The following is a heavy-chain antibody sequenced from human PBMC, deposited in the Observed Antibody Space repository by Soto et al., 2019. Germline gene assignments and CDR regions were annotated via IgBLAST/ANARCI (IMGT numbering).Heavy chain of an antibody. CDR2: VYHTGRT. Sequence: PSETLSLTCTVSGGSFKSGSYSWSWIRQPPGKGLEWIGYVYHTGRTSYNTSLKSRVSISVDTSKNQFSLNLDSVTAADTAVYFCARDFAYFDSWGQGTLVTVS. CDR1: GGSFKSGSYS. V-gene: IGHV4-61*01. CDR3: ARDFAYFDS. D-gene: IGHD3-3*01. J-gene: IGHJ4*02.